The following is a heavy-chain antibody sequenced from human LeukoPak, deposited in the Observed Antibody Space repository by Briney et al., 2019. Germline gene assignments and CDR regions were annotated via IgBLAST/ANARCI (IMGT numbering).Heavy chain of an antibody. CDR3: ARDSDFWSGYYYMDV. J-gene: IGHJ6*03. CDR2: IYYSGST. CDR1: GGSISSYY. D-gene: IGHD3-3*01. Sequence: SETLSLTCTVSGGSISSYYWSWIRQPPGKGLEWIGYIYYSGSTNYNPSLKSRVTISVDTSKNQFSLKLSSVTAADTAVYYCARDSDFWSGYYYMDVWGKGTTVTVSS. V-gene: IGHV4-59*01.